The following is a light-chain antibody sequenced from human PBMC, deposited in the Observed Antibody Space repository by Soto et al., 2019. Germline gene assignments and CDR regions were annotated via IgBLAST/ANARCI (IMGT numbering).Light chain of an antibody. CDR3: QSYDSSLSGYV. CDR1: SSNIGAGYD. J-gene: IGLJ1*01. CDR2: GNS. Sequence: QAVLTQPPSESGAPGQRVTISCTGSSSNIGAGYDVHWYQQLPGTAPKLLIYGNSNRPSGVPDRFSGSKSGTSAPLAITGLQAEDEADYYCQSYDSSLSGYVFGTGTKVTVL. V-gene: IGLV1-40*01.